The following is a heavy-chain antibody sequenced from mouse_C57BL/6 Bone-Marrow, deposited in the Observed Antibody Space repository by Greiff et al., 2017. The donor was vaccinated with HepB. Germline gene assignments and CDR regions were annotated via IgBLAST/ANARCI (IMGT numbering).Heavy chain of an antibody. CDR2: IDPSDSYT. D-gene: IGHD3-2*02. V-gene: IGHV1-69*01. CDR3: AVLRLPY. J-gene: IGHJ2*01. CDR1: GYTFTSYW. Sequence: VQLQQSGAELVMPGASVKLSCKASGYTFTSYWMHWVKQRPGQGLEWIGEIDPSDSYTNYNQKFKGKSTLTVDKSSSTAYMQLSSLTSEDSAVYYCAVLRLPYWGQGTTLTVSS.